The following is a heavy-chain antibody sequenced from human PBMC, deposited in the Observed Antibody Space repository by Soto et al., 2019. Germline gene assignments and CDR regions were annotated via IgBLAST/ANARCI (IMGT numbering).Heavy chain of an antibody. D-gene: IGHD2-2*01. CDR1: GYSFTSYW. J-gene: IGHJ5*02. CDR3: ASSLTYCSSTSCLGNWFDP. V-gene: IGHV5-10-1*01. Sequence: GESLKISCNGSGYSFTSYWISWVRQMPGKGLEWMGRIDPSDSYTNYSPSFQGHVTISADKSISTAYLQWSSLKASDTAMYYCASSLTYCSSTSCLGNWFDPWGQGTLVTVSS. CDR2: IDPSDSYT.